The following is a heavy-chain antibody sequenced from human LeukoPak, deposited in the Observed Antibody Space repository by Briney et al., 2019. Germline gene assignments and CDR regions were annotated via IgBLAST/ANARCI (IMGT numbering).Heavy chain of an antibody. D-gene: IGHD3-9*01. J-gene: IGHJ4*02. Sequence: GGSLRLSCAASGFTFSSYAMHWVRQAPGKGLEYVSAISSNGGSTYYANSVKGRFTISRDNSKNTLYPQMGSLRAEDMAVYYCARDIAYDILTGALDYWGQGTLVTVSS. V-gene: IGHV3-64*01. CDR1: GFTFSSYA. CDR3: ARDIAYDILTGALDY. CDR2: ISSNGGST.